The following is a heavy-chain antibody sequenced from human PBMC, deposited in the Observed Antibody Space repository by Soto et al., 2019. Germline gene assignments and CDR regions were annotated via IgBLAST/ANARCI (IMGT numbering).Heavy chain of an antibody. Sequence: EVQLVESGGGLVQPGGSLRLSCAASGLTVSNVYMTWVRRAPGKGLEWVSVISSGGNTYYADSVKGRFTISRDNSKNTLYLEMNSLRAGDTAVYYCARDTLGGAYDFCHGGQGTLVTVSS. V-gene: IGHV3-66*01. CDR3: ARDTLGGAYDFCH. CDR1: GLTVSNVY. D-gene: IGHD3-3*01. J-gene: IGHJ4*02. CDR2: ISSGGNT.